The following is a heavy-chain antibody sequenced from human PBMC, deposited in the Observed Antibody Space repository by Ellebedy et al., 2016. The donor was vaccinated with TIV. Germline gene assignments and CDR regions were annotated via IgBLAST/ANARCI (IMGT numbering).Heavy chain of an antibody. V-gene: IGHV3-7*01. J-gene: IGHJ6*03. CDR2: IKQDGSAK. Sequence: GESLKISXAASGFTFSSYWMQWVRQAPGKGLEWVANIKQDGSAKNYVDSVKGRFTISRDNAKNSVYLQMNNLRAEDTAVYYCARRYMDVWGKGTTVTVSS. CDR1: GFTFSSYW. CDR3: ARRYMDV.